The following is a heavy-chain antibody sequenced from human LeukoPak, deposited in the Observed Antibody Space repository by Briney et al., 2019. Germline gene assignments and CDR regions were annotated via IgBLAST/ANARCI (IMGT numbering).Heavy chain of an antibody. D-gene: IGHD5-24*01. Sequence: GAALSTSFQGSGSSFTNYWSSWVHQLPGKGEGWVGRIDPSDSYNNYRPSFQGRVTISADKSISTAYLQWASLKAWDTAMFYCASLEMATDYWGQGTPVTVSS. V-gene: IGHV5-10-1*01. CDR1: GSSFTNYW. CDR3: ASLEMATDY. J-gene: IGHJ4*02. CDR2: IDPSDSYN.